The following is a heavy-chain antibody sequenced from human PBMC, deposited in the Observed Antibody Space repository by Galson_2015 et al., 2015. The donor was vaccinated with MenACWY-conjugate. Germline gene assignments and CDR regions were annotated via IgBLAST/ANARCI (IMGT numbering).Heavy chain of an antibody. J-gene: IGHJ6*03. V-gene: IGHV3-30*01. Sequence: SLRLSCAASGLTFSPYRMHWVRQAPGKGLEWVTLISFDGSNKYYADSVKGRFTISRDNSKHTLYLQMNSLRAKDTAVYYCARGRGSLYYYMDVWGKGTTVTVSS. CDR2: ISFDGSNK. CDR3: ARGRGSLYYYMDV. CDR1: GLTFSPYR. D-gene: IGHD3-10*01.